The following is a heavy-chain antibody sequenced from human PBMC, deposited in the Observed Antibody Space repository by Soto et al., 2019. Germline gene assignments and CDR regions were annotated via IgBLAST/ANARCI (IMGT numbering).Heavy chain of an antibody. Sequence: SETLSLTCTVSGGSISSGGYYWSWIRQHPGKGLEWIGYIYYSGSTYYNPSLKSRVTISVDTSKNQFSLKLSSVTAADTAVYYCARVPEGDFWSGPRGYYYYYGMDVWGQGTTVTVSS. CDR2: IYYSGST. CDR1: GGSISSGGYY. D-gene: IGHD3-3*01. J-gene: IGHJ6*02. CDR3: ARVPEGDFWSGPRGYYYYYGMDV. V-gene: IGHV4-31*03.